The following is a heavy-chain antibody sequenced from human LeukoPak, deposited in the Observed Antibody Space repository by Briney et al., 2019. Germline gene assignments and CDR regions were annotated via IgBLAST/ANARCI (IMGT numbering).Heavy chain of an antibody. CDR3: ATGLSFITGTTGNYYYYGMDV. J-gene: IGHJ6*02. Sequence: ASVKISCKVSGYTFTDYYMHWVQQAPGKGLEWMGLVDPEDGETIYAEKFQGRVTMTADTSTDTAYMELSSLRSEDTAVYYCATGLSFITGTTGNYYYYGMDVWGQGTTVTVSS. V-gene: IGHV1-69-2*01. CDR2: VDPEDGET. CDR1: GYTFTDYY. D-gene: IGHD1-20*01.